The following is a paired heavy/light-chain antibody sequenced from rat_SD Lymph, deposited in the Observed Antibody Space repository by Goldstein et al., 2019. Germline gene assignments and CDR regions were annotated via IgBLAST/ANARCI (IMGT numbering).Heavy chain of an antibody. D-gene: IGHD1-11*01. CDR2: IWRNGNT. CDR1: GFSLTNYG. J-gene: IGHJ2*01. Sequence: QVQLKESGPVLVQASETLSLTCTVSGFSLTNYGVIWVRQPPGKGLEWMGIIWRNGNTDYNSALKSRLSINRDTSKSQVFLKMNSLQTDDTAIYYCTRDRGRGYFDYWGQGVMVTVSS. V-gene: IGHV2-52*01. CDR3: TRDRGRGYFDY.
Light chain of an antibody. V-gene: IGKV3S1*01. CDR1: QNVDNYGISY. CDR3: QQSKDYPT. Sequence: DIVLTQSPALAVSLEQRATISCKTSQNVDNYGISYMHWYQQKPGQQPKLLIYEGSNLASGIPARFSGSGSGTDFTLTIDPVEADDIATYYCQQSKDYPTFGGGTKLELK. J-gene: IGKJ1*01. CDR2: EGS.